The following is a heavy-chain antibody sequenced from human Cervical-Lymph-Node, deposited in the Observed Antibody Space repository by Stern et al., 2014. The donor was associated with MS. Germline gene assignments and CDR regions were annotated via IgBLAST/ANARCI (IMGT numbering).Heavy chain of an antibody. J-gene: IGHJ4*02. V-gene: IGHV1-24*01. CDR2: FDPEDGET. CDR3: ATXXXXX. Sequence: FQLVQSGAEVNKPGASVPVSCNAAGHPLSELAMHWLRQLPTKGLKWMGQFDPEDGETVYAQQFQGSLSMTEDTSTGTAYMTLTALRSEDTAVYYCATXXXXXXGPGTLVTVSS. CDR1: GHPLSELA.